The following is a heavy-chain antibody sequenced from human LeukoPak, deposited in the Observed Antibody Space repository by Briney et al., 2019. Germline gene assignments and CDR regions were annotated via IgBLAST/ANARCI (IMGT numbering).Heavy chain of an antibody. CDR3: TRLDCSTSCYPRDAFDI. D-gene: IGHD2-2*01. CDR1: GYSFTRYW. Sequence: GESLKISCKGSGYSFTRYWIGWVRQMPGKGLEWMGIIYPRDSDTRYSPSFQGQVTTSADKSINTAYLQWSSLKASDTAMYYCTRLDCSTSCYPRDAFDIWGQGTMVTVP. J-gene: IGHJ3*02. CDR2: IYPRDSDT. V-gene: IGHV5-51*01.